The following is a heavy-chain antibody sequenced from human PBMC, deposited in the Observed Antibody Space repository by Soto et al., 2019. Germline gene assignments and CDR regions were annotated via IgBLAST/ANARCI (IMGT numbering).Heavy chain of an antibody. J-gene: IGHJ4*02. V-gene: IGHV4-39*01. CDR3: ARHGYDFWSGYYRAFDY. CDR1: GGSISSSSYY. CDR2: IYYSGST. Sequence: PADTLTLTCTVSGGSISSSSYYWGWIRQPPGKGLEWIGGIYYSGSTYYNPSLKSRVTISVDTSKNQFSLKLSSVTAADTAVYYCARHGYDFWSGYYRAFDYWGQGTLVTVSS. D-gene: IGHD3-3*01.